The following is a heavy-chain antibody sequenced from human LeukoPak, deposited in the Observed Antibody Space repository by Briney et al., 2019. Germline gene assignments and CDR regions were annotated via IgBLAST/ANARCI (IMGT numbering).Heavy chain of an antibody. CDR1: GGSIGSFY. CDR2: INYSGST. V-gene: IGHV4-59*12. J-gene: IGHJ4*02. Sequence: SETLSLTCTVSGGSIGSFYWSWIRQPPGKGLEWIAYINYSGSTKNNPALKSRVTISMDTSKNQLSLQLSSVTAADTAVYYCARGKAIWGQGTLVTVSS. CDR3: ARGKAI.